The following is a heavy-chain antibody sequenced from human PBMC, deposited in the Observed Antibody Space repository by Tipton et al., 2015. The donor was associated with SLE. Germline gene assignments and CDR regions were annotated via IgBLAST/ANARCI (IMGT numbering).Heavy chain of an antibody. Sequence: TLSLTCTVSGGSISSSSYYWGWIRQPPGKGLEWIGNIYYRGSTYYNPSLKSRVTISVDTSKNQFSLKLSSVTAADTAVYYCARDRPDYYFDYWGQGILVTGSS. CDR3: ARDRPDYYFDY. CDR1: GGSISSSSYY. D-gene: IGHD1-14*01. CDR2: IYYRGST. J-gene: IGHJ4*02. V-gene: IGHV4-39*07.